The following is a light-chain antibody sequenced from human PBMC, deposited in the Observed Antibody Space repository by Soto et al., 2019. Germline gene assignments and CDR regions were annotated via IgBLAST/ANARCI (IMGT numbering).Light chain of an antibody. Sequence: DIQMTQSPSSLSASIGDRVTITCRASQGISNYLAWYQQRPGELPNLLIYATSTLPSGVPSRFSASGSGTDLALTLTRLPPEAGATYYCRNYVPAGEASGQGTKV. CDR1: QGISNY. CDR3: RNYVPAGEA. V-gene: IGKV1-27*01. J-gene: IGKJ1*01. CDR2: ATS.